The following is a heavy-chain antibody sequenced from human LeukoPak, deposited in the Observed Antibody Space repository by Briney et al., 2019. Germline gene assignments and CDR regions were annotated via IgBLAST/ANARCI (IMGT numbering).Heavy chain of an antibody. CDR3: ARDGAYSSSSCFDY. CDR1: GFTFSSYA. J-gene: IGHJ4*02. Sequence: PGGSLRLSCAASGFTFSSYAMSWVRQAPGKGLEWVSAISGSGGSTYYADSVKGRFTISRDNSKNTLYLQMNSLRAEDTAVYYCARDGAYSSSSCFDYWGQGTLVTVSS. D-gene: IGHD6-6*01. V-gene: IGHV3-23*01. CDR2: ISGSGGST.